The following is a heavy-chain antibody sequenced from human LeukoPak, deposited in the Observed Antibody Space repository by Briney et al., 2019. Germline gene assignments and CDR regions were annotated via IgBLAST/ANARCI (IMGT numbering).Heavy chain of an antibody. D-gene: IGHD3-3*01. J-gene: IGHJ4*02. CDR2: INPKSGGT. Sequence: ASVKVSCKASGYTFTGYYMNWVRQAPGQGLEWMGWINPKSGGTNYAQKFQGRVTMTRDASISTAYMELSRLRSDDTAVYYCARGVLRFLEWLDYWGQGTLVTVSS. V-gene: IGHV1-2*02. CDR3: ARGVLRFLEWLDY. CDR1: GYTFTGYY.